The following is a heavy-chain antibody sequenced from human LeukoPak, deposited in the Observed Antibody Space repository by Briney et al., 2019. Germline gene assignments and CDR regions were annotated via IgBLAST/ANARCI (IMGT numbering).Heavy chain of an antibody. D-gene: IGHD3-16*01. V-gene: IGHV3-43*02. CDR3: VKDLYLDP. Sequence: PGGSLRLSFAASGFTFDDYAMHWVRQAPGKGLEWVSLISGDGGRTYYADSVKGRFTISRDNSKNSLYLQMNSVRTEDTALYYCVKDLYLDPWGQGTLVTVSS. J-gene: IGHJ5*02. CDR1: GFTFDDYA. CDR2: ISGDGGRT.